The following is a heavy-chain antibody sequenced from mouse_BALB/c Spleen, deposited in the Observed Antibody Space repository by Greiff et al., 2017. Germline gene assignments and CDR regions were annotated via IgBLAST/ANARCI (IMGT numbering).Heavy chain of an antibody. CDR1: GFTFSSYA. CDR3: ARGIYYGNGGRDAWFAY. Sequence: EVQLQESGGGLVKPGGSLKLSCAASGFTFSSYAMSWVRQTPEKRLEWVASISSGGSTYYPDSVKGRFTISRDNARNILYLQMSSLRSEDTAMYYCARGIYYGNGGRDAWFAYWGQGTLVTVSA. J-gene: IGHJ3*01. CDR2: ISSGGST. V-gene: IGHV5-6-5*01. D-gene: IGHD2-1*01.